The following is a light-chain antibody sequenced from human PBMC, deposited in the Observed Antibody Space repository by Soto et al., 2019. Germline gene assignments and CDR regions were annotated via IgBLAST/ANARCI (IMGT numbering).Light chain of an antibody. Sequence: QSALTQPASVSGSPGQSITISCIGTNSDIGRYRFVSWYQHHQGKAPKVIIYEVSNRPSGVSNRFSGSKSGNTGSLIISGLQAEDEADYYCTSYTGSRSLVLFGGGTKLNVL. CDR2: EVS. V-gene: IGLV2-14*01. CDR1: NSDIGRYRF. CDR3: TSYTGSRSLVL. J-gene: IGLJ3*02.